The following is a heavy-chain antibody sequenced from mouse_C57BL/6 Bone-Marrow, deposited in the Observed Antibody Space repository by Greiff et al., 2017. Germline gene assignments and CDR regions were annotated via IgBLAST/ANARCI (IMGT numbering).Heavy chain of an antibody. CDR2: INPNNGGT. D-gene: IGHD1-1*01. CDR3: ARCGTTVVPYYFDY. Sequence: EVKLQESGPELVKPGASVKIPCKASGYTFTDYNMDWVKQSHGKSLEWIGDINPNNGGTIYNQKFKGKATLTVDKSSSTAYMELRSLTSEDTAVYYCARCGTTVVPYYFDYWGQGTTLTVSS. CDR1: GYTFTDYN. J-gene: IGHJ2*01. V-gene: IGHV1-18*01.